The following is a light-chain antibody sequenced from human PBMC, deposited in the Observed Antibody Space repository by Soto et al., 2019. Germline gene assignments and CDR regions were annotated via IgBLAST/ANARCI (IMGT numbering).Light chain of an antibody. J-gene: IGLJ1*01. V-gene: IGLV2-8*01. Sequence: QSVLTQPPSASGSPGQSVTISCTGTSSDVGGYNYVSWYQQHPGKAPKLMIYEVTKRPSGVPDRFSGSKSGNTASLTVSGLQVEDEADYYCCSYAGSNNLKVFGTGTKVTVL. CDR2: EVT. CDR3: CSYAGSNNLKV. CDR1: SSDVGGYNY.